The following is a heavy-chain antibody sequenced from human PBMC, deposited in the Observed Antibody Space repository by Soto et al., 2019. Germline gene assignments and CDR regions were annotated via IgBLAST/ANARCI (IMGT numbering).Heavy chain of an antibody. Sequence: PGGSLRLSCAASGFTFSSRWIHWVRQAPGKGLEWVSAISGSGGSTYYADSVKGRFTISRDNSKNTLYLQMNSLRAEDTAVYYCAKVGFGYMDVWGKGTTVTVSS. CDR2: ISGSGGST. J-gene: IGHJ6*03. CDR3: AKVGFGYMDV. V-gene: IGHV3-23*01. D-gene: IGHD3-16*01. CDR1: GFTFSSRW.